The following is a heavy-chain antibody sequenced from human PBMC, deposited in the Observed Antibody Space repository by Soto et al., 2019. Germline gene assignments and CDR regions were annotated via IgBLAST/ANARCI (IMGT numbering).Heavy chain of an antibody. CDR2: INAGNGNT. Sequence: ASVKVSCKASGYTFTSYAMHWVRQAPGQRLEWMGWINAGNGNTKYSQKFQGRVTITRDTSASTAYMELSSLRSEDTAVYYCARDRDYDSRYNWFDPWGQGTLVTAPQ. D-gene: IGHD3-22*01. V-gene: IGHV1-3*01. CDR3: ARDRDYDSRYNWFDP. J-gene: IGHJ5*02. CDR1: GYTFTSYA.